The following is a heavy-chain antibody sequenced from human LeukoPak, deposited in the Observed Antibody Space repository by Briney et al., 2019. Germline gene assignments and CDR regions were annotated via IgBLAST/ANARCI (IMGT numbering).Heavy chain of an antibody. V-gene: IGHV4-34*01. J-gene: IGHJ4*02. Sequence: PSETLSLTCAVYGSFSDHSWSWVRQPPGKGLEWIGEIDEKRRTSYSPSLTSRVTMSVDTSKNQFSLKLSSVTAADTAVYYCAGSLPDDYSTTDYWGQGTLVTVSS. CDR3: AGSLPDDYSTTDY. CDR2: IDEKRRT. D-gene: IGHD4-11*01. CDR1: GSFSDHS.